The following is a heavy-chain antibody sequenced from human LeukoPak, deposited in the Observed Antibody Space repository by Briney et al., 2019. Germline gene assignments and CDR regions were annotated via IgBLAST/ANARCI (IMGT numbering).Heavy chain of an antibody. CDR1: GFPFSNYW. J-gene: IGHJ4*02. V-gene: IGHV3-7*05. Sequence: GGSLRLSCAASGFPFSNYWMSWVRQAPGKGLEWVASIKEDGSQKYYVDSVKGRFTIPRDNTKNSLYLQMNFLRAEDTAVYYCARGLPRIGAFFDYWGQGAPVTVSS. CDR3: ARGLPRIGAFFDY. CDR2: IKEDGSQK.